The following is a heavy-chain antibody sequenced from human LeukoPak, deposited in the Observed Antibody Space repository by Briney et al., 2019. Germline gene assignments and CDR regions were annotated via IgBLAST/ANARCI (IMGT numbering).Heavy chain of an antibody. D-gene: IGHD3-22*01. CDR2: INPNSGGT. V-gene: IGHV1-2*06. CDR1: GYTFTGYY. Sequence: ASVKVSCKASGYTFTGYYMHWVRQAPGQGLEWMGRINPNSGGTNYAQKFQGRVTMTRDTSFNTAYMDLSRLRFDDTAVYYCARGRNSVYYFNVVAPYYFDYWGQGTLVTVSS. J-gene: IGHJ4*02. CDR3: ARGRNSVYYFNVVAPYYFDY.